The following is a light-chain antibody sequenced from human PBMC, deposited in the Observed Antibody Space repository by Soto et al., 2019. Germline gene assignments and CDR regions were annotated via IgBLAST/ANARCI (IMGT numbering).Light chain of an antibody. Sequence: DIQMTQTPSTLSASVGDTVTITCRASQSISSWLAWYQQKPGKAPKLLIYRASTLQSGVPSRFNASGSGTEFILTISSLQPDDFATYYCQLYNTYSGTFGQGTKVDIK. V-gene: IGKV1-5*03. CDR3: QLYNTYSGT. CDR1: QSISSW. J-gene: IGKJ1*01. CDR2: RAS.